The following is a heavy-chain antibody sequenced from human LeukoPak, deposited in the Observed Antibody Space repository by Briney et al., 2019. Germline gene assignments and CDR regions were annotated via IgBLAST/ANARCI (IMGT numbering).Heavy chain of an antibody. J-gene: IGHJ3*02. V-gene: IGHV3-23*01. CDR1: GFTFISYA. Sequence: GGSLRLSCAASGFTFISYAMSWVRQAPGKGLECVSAISGSGGSTYYADSVKGRFTISRGNSKNTLYLQMNSLRAEDTAVYYCAKEEQDGYNDDAFDIWGQGTMVTVSS. D-gene: IGHD5-24*01. CDR3: AKEEQDGYNDDAFDI. CDR2: ISGSGGST.